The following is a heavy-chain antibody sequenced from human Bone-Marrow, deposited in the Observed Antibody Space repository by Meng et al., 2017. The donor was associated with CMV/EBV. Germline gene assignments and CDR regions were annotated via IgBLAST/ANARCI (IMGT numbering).Heavy chain of an antibody. CDR1: GYTFTSYY. J-gene: IGHJ4*02. D-gene: IGHD3-3*01. V-gene: IGHV1-46*01. CDR2: INPSGGST. CDR3: ARVTLIDYDGGQFDY. Sequence: ASVKVSCKASGYTFTSYYMHWVRQAPGQGLEWMGIINPSGGSTSYAQKFQGRVTMTTDTSTSTAYMELRSLRSDDTAVYYCARVTLIDYDGGQFDYWGQGTLVTVSS.